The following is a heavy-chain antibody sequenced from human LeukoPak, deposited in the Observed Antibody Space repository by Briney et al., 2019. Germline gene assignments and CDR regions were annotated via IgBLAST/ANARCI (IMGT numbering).Heavy chain of an antibody. CDR2: IKQDGSEK. CDR1: GFTFSSYL. Sequence: GGSLRLSCAASGFTFSSYLMSWVRQAPGKGLEWVANIKQDGSEKYYVDFVRGRFTISRDNAKKSLYLQMNSLRAEDTAVYYCARRKYPPYDFWTGRYGGGFDYWGQGTLVTVSS. J-gene: IGHJ4*02. CDR3: ARRKYPPYDFWTGRYGGGFDY. V-gene: IGHV3-7*01. D-gene: IGHD3-3*01.